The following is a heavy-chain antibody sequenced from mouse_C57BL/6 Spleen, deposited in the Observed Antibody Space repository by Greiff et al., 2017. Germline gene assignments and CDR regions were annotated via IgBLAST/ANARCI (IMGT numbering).Heavy chain of an antibody. J-gene: IGHJ2*01. CDR1: GYTFTSYW. Sequence: VQLQQPGAELVRPGSSVKLSCKASGYTFTSYWMDWVKQRPGQGLEWIGNIYPSDSETHYNQKFKDKATLTVDKSSSTAYMQLSSLTSEDSAVYYCAGGDSSGYADYWGQGTTLTVSS. CDR2: IYPSDSET. CDR3: AGGDSSGYADY. V-gene: IGHV1-61*01. D-gene: IGHD3-2*02.